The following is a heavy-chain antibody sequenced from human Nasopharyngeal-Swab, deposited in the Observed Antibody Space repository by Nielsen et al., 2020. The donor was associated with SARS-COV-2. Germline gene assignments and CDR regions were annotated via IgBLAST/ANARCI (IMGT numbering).Heavy chain of an antibody. V-gene: IGHV1-3*01. CDR2: INAGNGNT. CDR3: ASSTAAGTNYYYYYMDV. Sequence: WVRQAPGQRREWMGWINAGNGNTKYSQKFQGRVTITRDTSASTAYMELSGLRSEDTAVYYCASSTAAGTNYYYYYMDVWGKGTTVTVSS. D-gene: IGHD6-13*01. J-gene: IGHJ6*03.